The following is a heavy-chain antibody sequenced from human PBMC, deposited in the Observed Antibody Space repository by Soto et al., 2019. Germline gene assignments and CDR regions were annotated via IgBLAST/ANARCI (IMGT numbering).Heavy chain of an antibody. D-gene: IGHD6-19*01. Sequence: GESLKISCKGSGYSFTSYWIGWVRQMPGKGLEWMGIIYPGDSDTRYSPSFQGQVTLSADKSISTAYLQWISLKASDTAMYYCARHRGVIAVAATATDYYCDYWGQGTLVTVSS. V-gene: IGHV5-51*01. J-gene: IGHJ4*02. CDR3: ARHRGVIAVAATATDYYCDY. CDR2: IYPGDSDT. CDR1: GYSFTSYW.